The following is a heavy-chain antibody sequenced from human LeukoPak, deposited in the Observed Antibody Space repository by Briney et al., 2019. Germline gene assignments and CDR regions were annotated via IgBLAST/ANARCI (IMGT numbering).Heavy chain of an antibody. CDR3: AGGNYRYAFDI. D-gene: IGHD1-7*01. CDR1: GGSISSYY. CDR2: IYYSGST. V-gene: IGHV4-59*01. J-gene: IGHJ3*02. Sequence: SETLSLTCTVSGGSISSYYWSWIRQPPGKGLEWIGYIYYSGSTNYNPSLKSQVTISVDTSKNQFSLKLSSVTAADTAVYYCAGGNYRYAFDIWGQGTMVTVSS.